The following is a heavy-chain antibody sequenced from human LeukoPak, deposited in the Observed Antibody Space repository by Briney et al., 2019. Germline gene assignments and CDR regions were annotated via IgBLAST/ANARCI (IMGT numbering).Heavy chain of an antibody. CDR2: IYYSGDT. CDR3: ARLSFIAAEGDWFDP. D-gene: IGHD6-13*01. Sequence: SETLSLTCTVSGGSISSSSYYWDWIRQPPGKGLEWIGTIYYSGDTYYNPSLKSRVTISVDTSKNQFSLKLSSVTAADTAVYYCARLSFIAAEGDWFDPWGQGTLVTVSS. CDR1: GGSISSSSYY. V-gene: IGHV4-39*07. J-gene: IGHJ5*02.